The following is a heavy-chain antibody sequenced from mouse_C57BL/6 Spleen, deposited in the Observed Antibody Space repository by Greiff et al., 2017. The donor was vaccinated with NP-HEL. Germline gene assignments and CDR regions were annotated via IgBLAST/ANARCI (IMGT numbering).Heavy chain of an antibody. CDR1: GFTFSSYA. J-gene: IGHJ3*01. CDR3: AREGGAY. CDR2: ISDGGSYT. V-gene: IGHV5-4*01. Sequence: EVKLMESGGGLVKPGGSLKLSCAASGFTFSSYAMSWVRQTPEKRLAWVATISDGGSYTYYPDNVKGRFTISRDNTKNNLYLQMSHLESEDTAMYYCAREGGAYWGQGTLVTVSA.